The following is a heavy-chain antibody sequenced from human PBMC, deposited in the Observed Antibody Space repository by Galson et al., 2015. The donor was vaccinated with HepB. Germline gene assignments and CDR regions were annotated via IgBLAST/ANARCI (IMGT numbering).Heavy chain of an antibody. D-gene: IGHD2-21*01. CDR3: ARVLSMLAYCGGDCYLGY. J-gene: IGHJ4*02. Sequence: SVKVSCKASGYTFTGYYMHWVRQAPGQGLEGMGWINPNSGGTNYAQKFQGRVTMTRDTSISTAYMELSRLRSDDTAVYYCARVLSMLAYCGGDCYLGYWGQGTLVTVSS. CDR2: INPNSGGT. V-gene: IGHV1-2*02. CDR1: GYTFTGYY.